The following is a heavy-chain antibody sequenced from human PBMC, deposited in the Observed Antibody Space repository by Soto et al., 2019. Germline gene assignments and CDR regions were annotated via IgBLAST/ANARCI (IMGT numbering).Heavy chain of an antibody. CDR2: IYSGGST. V-gene: IGHV3-53*04. D-gene: IGHD2-21*01. CDR3: ARSNSRDCYFDY. Sequence: EVQLVESGGGLVQPGGSLRLSCAASGFTVSSNYMSWVRQAPGKGLEWVSVIYSGGSTYYSDAVKERFTISTHNSKNTLYLQMKSLGGEDRAVYYCARSNSRDCYFDYWGQGTLVTVSS. J-gene: IGHJ4*02. CDR1: GFTVSSNY.